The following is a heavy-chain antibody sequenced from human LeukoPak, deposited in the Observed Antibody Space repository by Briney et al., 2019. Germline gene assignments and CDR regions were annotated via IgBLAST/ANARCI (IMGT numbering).Heavy chain of an antibody. Sequence: PGGSLRLSCAASGFAFSSYAMSWVRQAPGKGLEWVSGISAGGSTTYYAHSVRGRFAISRDNSKNMLYLQVNSLRAEDTAIYYCARAIAVAVQGYFDDWGQGTLVIASS. J-gene: IGHJ4*02. CDR1: GFAFSSYA. V-gene: IGHV3-23*01. D-gene: IGHD6-19*01. CDR2: ISAGGSTT. CDR3: ARAIAVAVQGYFDD.